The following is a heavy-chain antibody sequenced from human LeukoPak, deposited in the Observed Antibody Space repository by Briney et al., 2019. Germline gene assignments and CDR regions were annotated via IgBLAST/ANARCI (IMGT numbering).Heavy chain of an antibody. D-gene: IGHD3-16*01. CDR1: GFTVSSSY. J-gene: IGHJ4*02. CDR2: IYSGGST. Sequence: GGSLRLSCAASGFTVSSSYMSWVRQAPGKGLEWVSVIYSGGSTYYEDSVKGRFAISRDNSKNTLYLQMNSLRAEDTAVYYCARGVLWGRTYYFDYWGQGTLVTVSS. CDR3: ARGVLWGRTYYFDY. V-gene: IGHV3-53*01.